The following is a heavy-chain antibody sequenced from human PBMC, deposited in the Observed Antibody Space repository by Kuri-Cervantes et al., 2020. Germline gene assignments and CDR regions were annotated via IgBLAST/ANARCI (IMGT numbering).Heavy chain of an antibody. Sequence: LSLTCAASGFTFSSYGMHWVRQAPGKGLEWVAVIWYDGSNKYYADSVKGRFTISRDNSKNTLYLQMNSLRAEDTAVYYCARESTVGATTSFDYWGQGTLVTVSS. CDR3: ARESTVGATTSFDY. CDR1: GFTFSSYG. V-gene: IGHV3-33*01. J-gene: IGHJ4*02. D-gene: IGHD1-26*01. CDR2: IWYDGSNK.